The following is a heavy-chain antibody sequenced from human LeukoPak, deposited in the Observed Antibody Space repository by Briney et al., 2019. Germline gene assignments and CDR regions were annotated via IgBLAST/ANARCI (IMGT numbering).Heavy chain of an antibody. CDR3: ARSPGIAAVYYFDY. D-gene: IGHD6-13*01. V-gene: IGHV4-59*08. J-gene: IGHJ4*02. Sequence: PSETLSLTCTVSGGSISSYYWSWIRQPPGKGLEWIGYIYYSGSTNYNSSLKSRVTISVDTSKNQFSLKLSSVTAADTAVYYCARSPGIAAVYYFDYWGQGTLVTVSS. CDR1: GGSISSYY. CDR2: IYYSGST.